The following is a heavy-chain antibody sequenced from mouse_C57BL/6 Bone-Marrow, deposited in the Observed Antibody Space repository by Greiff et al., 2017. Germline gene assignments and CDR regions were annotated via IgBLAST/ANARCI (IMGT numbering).Heavy chain of an antibody. CDR1: GYTFTSYW. J-gene: IGHJ4*01. CDR2: IDPSDSYT. CDR3: ARPHYYGSDYYAMDY. D-gene: IGHD1-1*01. V-gene: IGHV1-59*01. Sequence: QVQLQQPGAELVRPGTSVKLSCKASGYTFTSYWMHWVKQRPGQGLEWIGVIDPSDSYTNYNQKFKGKATLTVDTSSSTAYMQLSSLTSEDSAVYYCARPHYYGSDYYAMDYWGQGTSVTVSS.